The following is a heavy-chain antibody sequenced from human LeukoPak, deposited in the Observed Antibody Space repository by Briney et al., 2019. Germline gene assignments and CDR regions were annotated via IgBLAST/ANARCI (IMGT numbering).Heavy chain of an antibody. CDR3: AHGAMYQLDY. CDR2: IIGGGST. D-gene: IGHD2-2*01. J-gene: IGHJ4*02. Sequence: GGTLRLSCAASGFPFSSHGMSWVRQAPGKGLEWVSGIIGGGSTYYADSVKGRFTISGDNSRNTLFLQMNSLRAEDTAVYYCAHGAMYQLDYWGQGTLVTVSS. V-gene: IGHV3-23*01. CDR1: GFPFSSHG.